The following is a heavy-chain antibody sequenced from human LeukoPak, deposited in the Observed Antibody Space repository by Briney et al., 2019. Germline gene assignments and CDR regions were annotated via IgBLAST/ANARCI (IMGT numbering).Heavy chain of an antibody. CDR3: ARVTGYMIEDYFDS. J-gene: IGHJ4*02. CDR2: IYITGRT. V-gene: IGHV4-4*07. D-gene: IGHD3-22*01. CDR1: GGSITSYY. Sequence: SSETLSLTCTVSGGSITSYYWSWIRQSAGKGLEWIGRIYITGRTTYNPSPKSRVTMSLDTSKNQFSLKLSSVTAADTAVYYCARVTGYMIEDYFDSWGQGTLVTVPS.